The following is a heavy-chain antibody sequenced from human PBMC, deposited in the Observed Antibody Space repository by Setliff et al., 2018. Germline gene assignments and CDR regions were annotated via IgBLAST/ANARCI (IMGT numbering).Heavy chain of an antibody. CDR3: ARRLPYFGMDV. Sequence: GGSLRLSCVGSGFTFTSYCMTWVRQAPGKGLEWVANIKRDGSEGYYVDSVKGRFTISRDNARNSLFLQMNSLRAEDTAVYYCARRLPYFGMDVWGQGTTVTVSS. CDR1: GFTFTSYC. J-gene: IGHJ6*02. V-gene: IGHV3-7*01. D-gene: IGHD2-15*01. CDR2: IKRDGSEG.